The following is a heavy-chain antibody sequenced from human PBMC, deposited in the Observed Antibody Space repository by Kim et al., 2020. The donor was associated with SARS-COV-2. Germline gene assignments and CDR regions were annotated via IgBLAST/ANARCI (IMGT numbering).Heavy chain of an antibody. Sequence: SQTLSLTCSISGDSVSTNSGAWNLIRQSPSRGLEWLGRTHYSCRWYNDYAVSVKSRITINPDTSKNQFSLQLNSVTPEDTAEYFCARGWLRSGFKYWGQGTLVTVSS. J-gene: IGHJ4*02. V-gene: IGHV6-1*01. CDR3: ARGWLRSGFKY. CDR2: THYSCRWYN. D-gene: IGHD5-12*01. CDR1: GDSVSTNSGA.